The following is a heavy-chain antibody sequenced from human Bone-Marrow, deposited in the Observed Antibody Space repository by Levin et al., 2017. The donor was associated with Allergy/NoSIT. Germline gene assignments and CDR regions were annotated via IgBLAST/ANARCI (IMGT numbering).Heavy chain of an antibody. Sequence: GGSLRLSCTASGFTFGDYAMSWFRQAPGKGLEWVGFIRSKAYGGTTEYAASVKGRFTISRDDSKSIAYLQMNSLKTEDTAVYYCTRDGLYCSSTSCYLRGLWGPPGAFDIWGQGTMVTVSS. CDR1: GFTFGDYA. J-gene: IGHJ3*02. CDR2: IRSKAYGGTT. V-gene: IGHV3-49*03. CDR3: TRDGLYCSSTSCYLRGLWGPPGAFDI. D-gene: IGHD2-2*01.